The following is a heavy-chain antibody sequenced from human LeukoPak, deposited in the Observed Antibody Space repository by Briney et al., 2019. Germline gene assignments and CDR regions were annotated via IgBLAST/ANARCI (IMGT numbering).Heavy chain of an antibody. J-gene: IGHJ3*02. CDR2: ISYDGSNK. V-gene: IGHV3-30*04. D-gene: IGHD1-26*01. CDR1: GFTFRSYA. CDR3: ARTAHFYSNGFDI. Sequence: PGGSLRLSCAASGFTFRSYAMHWVRQAPGKGLEWVAVISYDGSNKYYADSVKGRFTISRDNSKNTLYLQMNSLTPEDTAMYYCARTAHFYSNGFDIWGQGTMVIVSS.